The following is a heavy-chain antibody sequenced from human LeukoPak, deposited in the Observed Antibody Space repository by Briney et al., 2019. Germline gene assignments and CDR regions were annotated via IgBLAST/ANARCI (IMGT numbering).Heavy chain of an antibody. CDR2: ISPSGGST. V-gene: IGHV1-46*01. CDR3: ASRYYDSSRYYQYYFDY. D-gene: IGHD3-22*01. Sequence: ASVKVSCKASGYTFTSYYMHWVRQAPGQGLEWMGIISPSGGSTSYAQKFQGRVTMTRDTSTSTAYMELRSLRSEDTAVYYCASRYYDSSRYYQYYFDYWGQGTLVTVSS. J-gene: IGHJ4*02. CDR1: GYTFTSYY.